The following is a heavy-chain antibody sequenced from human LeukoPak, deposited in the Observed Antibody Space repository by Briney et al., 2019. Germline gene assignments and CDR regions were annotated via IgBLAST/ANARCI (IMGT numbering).Heavy chain of an antibody. CDR3: ARAGVSNPGIAVAGTDYYYYYMDV. V-gene: IGHV1-18*01. CDR2: ISAYNGNT. CDR1: GYTFTSYG. Sequence: ASVKVSCKASGYTFTSYGIIWVRQAPGQGLEWMGWISAYNGNTNYAQKLQGRVTKTTDTSTSTAYMELRSLRSDDTAVYYCARAGVSNPGIAVAGTDYYYYYMDVLGKGTTVTVSS. D-gene: IGHD6-19*01. J-gene: IGHJ6*03.